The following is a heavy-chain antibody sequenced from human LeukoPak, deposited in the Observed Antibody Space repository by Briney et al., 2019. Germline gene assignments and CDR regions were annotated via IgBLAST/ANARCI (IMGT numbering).Heavy chain of an antibody. Sequence: GGSLRLSCAASGFTFSSYAMHWVRQAPGKGLEWVAIISYDGSNKYYADSVKGRFTISRDNSKNTLYLQMNSLRAEDTAVYYCASYLYSNGRFDPWGQGTLVTVSS. CDR2: ISYDGSNK. CDR3: ASYLYSNGRFDP. CDR1: GFTFSSYA. D-gene: IGHD4-11*01. J-gene: IGHJ5*02. V-gene: IGHV3-30*04.